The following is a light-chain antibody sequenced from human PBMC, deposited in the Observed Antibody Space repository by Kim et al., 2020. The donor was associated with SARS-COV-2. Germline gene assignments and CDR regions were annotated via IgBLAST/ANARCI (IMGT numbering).Light chain of an antibody. J-gene: IGKJ1*01. V-gene: IGKV3-15*01. CDR3: QQYNNWPWT. Sequence: SVSPGERATFSCRASHSVSSNLAWYQQKPGQAPRLLIYGTSTSPGIPARFSGSGSGTEFTLTISSLQSEDFAVYYCQQYNNWPWTFGQGTKVDIK. CDR2: GTS. CDR1: HSVSSN.